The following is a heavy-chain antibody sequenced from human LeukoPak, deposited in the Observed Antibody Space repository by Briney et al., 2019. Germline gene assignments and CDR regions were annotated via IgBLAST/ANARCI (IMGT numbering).Heavy chain of an antibody. V-gene: IGHV4-59*12. CDR1: GGSISSYY. D-gene: IGHD2-8*01. Sequence: SETLSLTCTVSGGSISSYYWNWIRQPPGRGLEWIGYIYHSGSTYYNPSLKSRVTISVDRSKNQFSLKLSSVTAADTAVYYCARDAPVYYWGQGTLVTVSS. J-gene: IGHJ4*02. CDR2: IYHSGST. CDR3: ARDAPVYY.